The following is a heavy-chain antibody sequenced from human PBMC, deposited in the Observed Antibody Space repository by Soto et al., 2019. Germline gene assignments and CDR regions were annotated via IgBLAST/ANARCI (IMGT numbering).Heavy chain of an antibody. CDR3: AGTKPTFDV. V-gene: IGHV4-59*01. D-gene: IGHD2-8*01. CDR2: ILHTGVT. Sequence: QVQLQASGPGLVKPSETLSLICTVSGASISTYYWTWIRQPPGKRLEWVADILHTGVTTYNPFLKSRVTMTVDTSNQDICLKLRSVRATETAVYYCAGTKPTFDVMAQGKMV. J-gene: IGHJ3*01. CDR1: GASISTYY.